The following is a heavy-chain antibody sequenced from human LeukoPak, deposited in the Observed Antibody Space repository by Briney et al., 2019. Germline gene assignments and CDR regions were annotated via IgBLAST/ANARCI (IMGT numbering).Heavy chain of an antibody. CDR1: GGSISSYY. D-gene: IGHD6-13*01. V-gene: IGHV4-4*07. Sequence: SETLSLTCTVSGGSISSYYWSWIRQPAGKGLKWIGRIYTSGRTNYNPSLTSRVTMSVDTSKNQFSLTLSSVTAADTAVYYCARSSRSWYAGWFDPWGQGTLVTVSS. CDR2: IYTSGRT. J-gene: IGHJ5*02. CDR3: ARSSRSWYAGWFDP.